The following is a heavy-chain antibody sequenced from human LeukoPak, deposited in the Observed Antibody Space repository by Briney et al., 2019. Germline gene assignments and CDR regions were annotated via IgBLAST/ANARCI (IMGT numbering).Heavy chain of an antibody. Sequence: GGSLRLSCAASGFTFSSYAINWVRQAPGKGLEWVASISSSSSYIYYADSVKGRFTISRDNAKNTLYLQMNSRRAEDTAGYYCARAGVVLDALERGVANWFDPWRQRTVVTV. J-gene: IGHJ5*02. V-gene: IGHV3-21*01. CDR2: ISSSSSYI. CDR1: GFTFSSYA. CDR3: ARAGVVLDALERGVANWFDP. D-gene: IGHD4/OR15-4a*01.